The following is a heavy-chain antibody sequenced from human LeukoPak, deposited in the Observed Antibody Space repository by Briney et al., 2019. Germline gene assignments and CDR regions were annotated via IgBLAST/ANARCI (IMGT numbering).Heavy chain of an antibody. V-gene: IGHV1-2*02. CDR2: INPYSGDT. J-gene: IGHJ4*02. D-gene: IGHD3-9*01. CDR3: ARLILYDILTDYYMERGDY. CDR1: GYTFTGYY. Sequence: ASVTVSCKASGYTFTGYYVHWVRQAPGQGLEWMGWINPYSGDTNYAQKFQGRVTMTRDTSISTAYMELSRLRSDDTAVYYCARLILYDILTDYYMERGDYWGQGTLVTVSS.